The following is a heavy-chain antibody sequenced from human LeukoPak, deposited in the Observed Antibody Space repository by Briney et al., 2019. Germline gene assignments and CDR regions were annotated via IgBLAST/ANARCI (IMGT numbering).Heavy chain of an antibody. CDR2: IRDDGSNK. CDR1: GFTFSSYG. V-gene: IGHV3-30*02. Sequence: GGSLRLSCAASGFTFSSYGMHWVRQAPGKGLEWVAFIRDDGSNKYYSDSVKGRFTMSRDNSKNTLYLQMNSLRAEDTAVYYCAKDDGRFGELLWYFDYWGQGTLVTVSS. J-gene: IGHJ4*02. CDR3: AKDDGRFGELLWYFDY. D-gene: IGHD3-10*01.